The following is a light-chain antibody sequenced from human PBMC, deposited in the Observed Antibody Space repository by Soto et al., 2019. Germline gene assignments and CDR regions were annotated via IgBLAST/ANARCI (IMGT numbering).Light chain of an antibody. V-gene: IGKV1-17*01. CDR3: QQSETYPLT. CDR2: DVS. J-gene: IGKJ5*01. Sequence: DIKMTKSPSSLSASVGDRVTITCRASQGIRNDLGWYQQRPGKAPKRLIYDVSSLQSGVPSRFSGSGSGTEFTLTISSLQPGDFATYYCQQSETYPLTFGQGTRLGL. CDR1: QGIRND.